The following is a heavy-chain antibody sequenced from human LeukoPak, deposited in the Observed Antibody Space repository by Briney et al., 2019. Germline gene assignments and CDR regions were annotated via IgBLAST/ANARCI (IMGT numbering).Heavy chain of an antibody. J-gene: IGHJ6*03. CDR2: IYYSGST. V-gene: IGHV4-39*01. CDR1: GGSISSYY. CDR3: ARSTYYYDSSGYSPTFFYYYYYYMDV. D-gene: IGHD3-22*01. Sequence: SETLSLTCTVSGGSISSYYWSWIRQPPGKGLEWIGSIYYSGSTYYNPSLKSRVTISVDTSKNQFSLKLSSVTAADTAVYYCARSTYYYDSSGYSPTFFYYYYYYMDVWGKGTTVAISS.